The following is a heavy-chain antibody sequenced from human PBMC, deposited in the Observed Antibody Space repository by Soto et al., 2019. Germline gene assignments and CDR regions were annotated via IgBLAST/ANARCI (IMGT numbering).Heavy chain of an antibody. J-gene: IGHJ4*02. CDR2: ISAYNGNT. Sequence: SVKVSCKASGYTFTSYGISWVRQAPGQGLEWMGWISAYNGNTNYAQKLQGRVTMTTDTSTSTAYMELRSLRSDDTAVYYCARDCRYSSGWWCRNFDYWGQGTLVTVSS. V-gene: IGHV1-18*01. CDR1: GYTFTSYG. CDR3: ARDCRYSSGWWCRNFDY. D-gene: IGHD6-19*01.